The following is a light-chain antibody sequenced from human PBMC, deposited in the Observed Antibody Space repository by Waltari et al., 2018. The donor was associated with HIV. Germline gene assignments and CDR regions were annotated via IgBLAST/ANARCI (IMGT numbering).Light chain of an antibody. V-gene: IGLV2-23*01. Sequence: QSALTQPASVSGSPGQSITISCTGSSRVVGSYNLISWYQQHPGKAPKLMIYEGINRPSGISNRFSGSKSGNTASLTISGLQAEDEADYYCCSYAGSSNWVFGGGTKLTVL. CDR1: SRVVGSYNL. CDR2: EGI. J-gene: IGLJ3*02. CDR3: CSYAGSSNWV.